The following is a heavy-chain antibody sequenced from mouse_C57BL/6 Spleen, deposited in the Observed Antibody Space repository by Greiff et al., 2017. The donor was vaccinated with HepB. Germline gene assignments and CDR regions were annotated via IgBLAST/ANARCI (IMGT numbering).Heavy chain of an antibody. CDR1: GFTFSDYG. J-gene: IGHJ4*01. CDR2: ISSGSSTI. D-gene: IGHD1-1*01. Sequence: EVQVVESGGGLVKPGGSLKLSCAASGFTFSDYGMHWVRQAPEKGLEWVAYISSGSSTIYYADTVKGRFTISRDNAKNTLFLQMTSLRSEDTAMYYCARPYGSPHYYAMDYWGQGTSVTVSS. CDR3: ARPYGSPHYYAMDY. V-gene: IGHV5-17*01.